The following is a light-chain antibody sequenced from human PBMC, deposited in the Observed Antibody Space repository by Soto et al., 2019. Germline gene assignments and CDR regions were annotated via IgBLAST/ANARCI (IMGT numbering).Light chain of an antibody. Sequence: DIQMTQSPSAMSASVGDRVTITCRASQGISSFLVWFQQKPGNAPRRLIYAASSLQSGVPSTFSGSGSGTEFTLAISSLQPEDFATYYCLHYNSYPITFGQGTKLELK. V-gene: IGKV1-17*03. CDR2: AAS. CDR1: QGISSF. J-gene: IGKJ2*01. CDR3: LHYNSYPIT.